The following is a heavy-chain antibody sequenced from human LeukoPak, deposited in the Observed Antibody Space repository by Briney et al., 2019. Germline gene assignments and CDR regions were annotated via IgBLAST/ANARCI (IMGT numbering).Heavy chain of an antibody. D-gene: IGHD2-2*01. Sequence: GGSLRLSCAASGFTFDDYAMHWVRQAPGKGLEWVSGISWNSGNIDYADSVKGRFTISRDNAKNSLYLQMNSLRAEDTAVYYCAKSGCSSVTCYYNYWGEGTLVTVSS. CDR2: ISWNSGNI. CDR1: GFTFDDYA. J-gene: IGHJ4*02. V-gene: IGHV3-9*01. CDR3: AKSGCSSVTCYYNY.